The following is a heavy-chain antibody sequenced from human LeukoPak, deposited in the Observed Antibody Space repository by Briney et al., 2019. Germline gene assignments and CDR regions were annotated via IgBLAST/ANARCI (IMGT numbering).Heavy chain of an antibody. CDR2: ISSSSSYI. CDR3: ARFSLWLGEPRDGWFDP. CDR1: GFTFSSYS. V-gene: IGHV3-21*01. J-gene: IGHJ5*02. D-gene: IGHD3-10*01. Sequence: PGGSLRLSCAASGFTFSSYSMNWVRQAPGKGLEWVSSISSSSSYIYYADSVKGRFTISRDNAKNSLYLQMNSLRAEDTAVYYCARFSLWLGEPRDGWFDPWGQGTLVTVPS.